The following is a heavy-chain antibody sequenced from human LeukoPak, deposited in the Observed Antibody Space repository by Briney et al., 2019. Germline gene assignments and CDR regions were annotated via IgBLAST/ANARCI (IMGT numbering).Heavy chain of an antibody. J-gene: IGHJ5*02. CDR2: IHYTGST. CDR3: ARTYMTSARFDP. V-gene: IGHV4-31*03. Sequence: PSETLSLTCTVSGGSISSGGYYWSWIRQHPGKGLEWIGYIHYTGSTYYNASLKSRVTISVDTSKNQFSLKLSSVTAAGTAVYYCARTYMTSARFDPWGQGTLVTVSS. D-gene: IGHD2-21*02. CDR1: GGSISSGGYY.